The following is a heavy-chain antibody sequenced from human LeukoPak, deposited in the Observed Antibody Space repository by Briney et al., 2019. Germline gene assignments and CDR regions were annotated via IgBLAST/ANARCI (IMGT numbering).Heavy chain of an antibody. CDR3: GRGMTFIVG. V-gene: IGHV3-66*01. CDR1: GFTVSSNY. D-gene: IGHD3-22*01. CDR2: INRDGST. Sequence: GGSLRLSCVASGFTVSSNYMSWVRQAPGKGLEWVSVINRDGSTDYADSVRGRFTISRDNSKNSVYLQMNSLRAEDTALYYCGRGMTFIVGWGQGTLVTVSS. J-gene: IGHJ4*02.